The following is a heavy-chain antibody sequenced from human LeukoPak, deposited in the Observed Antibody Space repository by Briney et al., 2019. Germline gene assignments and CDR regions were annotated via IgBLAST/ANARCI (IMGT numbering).Heavy chain of an antibody. CDR1: GFTFSSYW. D-gene: IGHD3-22*01. CDR3: ARAGYYYDSSGYYYRLHSYYYYYMDV. V-gene: IGHV3-7*01. CDR2: IKQDGSEK. J-gene: IGHJ6*03. Sequence: QSGGSLRLSCAASGFTFSSYWMSWVRPAPGKGLEWVANIKQDGSEKYYVDSVKGRFTISRDNAKNSLYLQMNSVRAEDTAVYYCARAGYYYDSSGYYYRLHSYYYYYMDVWGKGTTVTISS.